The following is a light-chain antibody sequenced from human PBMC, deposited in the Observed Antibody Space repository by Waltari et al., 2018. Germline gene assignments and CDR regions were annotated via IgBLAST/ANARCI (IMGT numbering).Light chain of an antibody. V-gene: IGLV3-1*01. Sequence: SYELTQPPSVSVSPGQTASITCSGDTLGDKYAFWYQQKPGQSPVVVLYQDTKRPSGIPERFSGSNSGNTATLTISGTQAMDEADYYCQAWDSSTYHVVFGGGTKLTVL. J-gene: IGLJ2*01. CDR3: QAWDSSTYHVV. CDR1: TLGDKY. CDR2: QDT.